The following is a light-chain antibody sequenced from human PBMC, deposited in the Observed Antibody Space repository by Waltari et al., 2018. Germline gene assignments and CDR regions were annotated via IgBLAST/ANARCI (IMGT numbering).Light chain of an antibody. V-gene: IGKV3D-15*01. Sequence: EVVMTPSPATLSASPGERATLSCRASQSVSSNLAWYRQKPGQAPRLLIYAVSTRATGIPARFSGSGSGTEFTLTISSLQSEDFAVYYCQQYNDWPWTFGQGTKVEIK. CDR1: QSVSSN. CDR2: AVS. CDR3: QQYNDWPWT. J-gene: IGKJ1*01.